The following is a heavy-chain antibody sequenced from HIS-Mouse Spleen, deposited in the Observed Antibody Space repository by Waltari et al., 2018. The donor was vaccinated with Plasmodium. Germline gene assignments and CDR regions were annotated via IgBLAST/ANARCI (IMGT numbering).Heavy chain of an antibody. CDR1: GFTFSRYW. CDR3: ASSWYWYFDL. Sequence: EVQLVESGGGLVQPGGSLSLSCAASGFTFSRYWMSLVRQAPGKGLEWVANIKQDGSEKYYVDSVKGRFTISRDNAKNSLYLQMNSLRAEDTAVYYCASSWYWYFDLWGRGTLVTVSS. CDR2: IKQDGSEK. J-gene: IGHJ2*01. D-gene: IGHD6-13*01. V-gene: IGHV3-7*01.